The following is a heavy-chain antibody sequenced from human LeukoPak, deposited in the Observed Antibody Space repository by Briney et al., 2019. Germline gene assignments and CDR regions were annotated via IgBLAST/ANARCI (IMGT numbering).Heavy chain of an antibody. CDR1: GGSISSGDYH. J-gene: IGHJ6*02. CDR3: AAMADYYYYGMDV. CDR2: IYYSGST. D-gene: IGHD5-18*01. V-gene: IGHV4-30-4*01. Sequence: SETLSLTCTVSGGSISSGDYHWSWIRQPPGKGLEWIGYIYYSGSTYYNPSLKSRVTISVDTSKNQFSLKLSSVTAADTAVYYCAAMADYYYYGMDVWGQGTTVTVSS.